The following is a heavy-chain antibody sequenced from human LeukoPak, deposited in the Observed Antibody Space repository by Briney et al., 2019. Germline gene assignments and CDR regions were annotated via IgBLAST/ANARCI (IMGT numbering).Heavy chain of an antibody. CDR3: AKDGTTTVTFYY. D-gene: IGHD4-11*01. CDR2: ISGSGGST. CDR1: GFTFSSYA. V-gene: IGHV3-23*01. J-gene: IGHJ4*02. Sequence: GGSLRLSCAASGFTFSSYAMSWVRQAPGKGLDWVSVISGSGGSTYYRDSVKGRFTISRDNSKNTLYLQMNSLTAGDTAVYYCAKDGTTTVTFYYWGQGTLVTVSS.